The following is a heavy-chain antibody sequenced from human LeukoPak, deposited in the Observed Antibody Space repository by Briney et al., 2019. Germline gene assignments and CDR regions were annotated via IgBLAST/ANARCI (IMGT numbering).Heavy chain of an antibody. J-gene: IGHJ6*02. D-gene: IGHD1-26*01. CDR3: ARDSAVSYYYYYYYGMDV. CDR2: ISYDGSNK. CDR1: GFTFSSYA. Sequence: GRSLRLSCAASGFTFSSYAMHWVRQAPGKGLEWVAVISYDGSNKYYADSVKGRFTISKDNSKNTLYLQMNSLRAEDTAVYYCARDSAVSYYYYYYYGMDVWGQGTTVTVSS. V-gene: IGHV3-30-3*01.